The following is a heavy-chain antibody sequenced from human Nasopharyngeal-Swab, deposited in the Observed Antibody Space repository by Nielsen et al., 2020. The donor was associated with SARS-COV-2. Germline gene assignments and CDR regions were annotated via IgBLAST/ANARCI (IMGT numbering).Heavy chain of an antibody. Sequence: GESLKISCSASGFTFSSYAMHWVRQAPGKGLEYVSAISSNGGSTYYADSVKGRFTISRDNSKNTLYLQMSSLRAEDTAVYYCARDGLYSAGGNWGQGTLVTVSS. CDR3: ARDGLYSAGGN. D-gene: IGHD5-18*01. J-gene: IGHJ4*02. CDR1: GFTFSSYA. V-gene: IGHV3-64D*06. CDR2: ISSNGGST.